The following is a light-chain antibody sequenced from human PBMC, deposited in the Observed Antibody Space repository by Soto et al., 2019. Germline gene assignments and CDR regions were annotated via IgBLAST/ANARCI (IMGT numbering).Light chain of an antibody. CDR3: QHHNEWPPWT. CDR2: GAS. CDR1: QSVRNN. J-gene: IGKJ1*01. V-gene: IGKV3-15*01. Sequence: DIVMTPSQATLSVSPVEIANLSCSASQSVRNNLAWYQQTPGQAPRLLIFGASTRATGTPARFSGSGSGTEFTLTISSLQSEDFAVYYCQHHNEWPPWTFGQGTKVDNK.